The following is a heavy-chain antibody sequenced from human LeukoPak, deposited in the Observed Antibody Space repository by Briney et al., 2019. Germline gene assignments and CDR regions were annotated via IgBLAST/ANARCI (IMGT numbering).Heavy chain of an antibody. D-gene: IGHD2-15*01. CDR1: GGTFSSYA. V-gene: IGHV1-69*13. J-gene: IGHJ4*02. CDR3: ARGGYCSGGSCYSFDY. Sequence: SLKVSWKASGGTFSSYAVVWAPQAPGQGLEGMGGIIPIFGTANYAQKFQGRVTITADESTSTAYMELSSLRSEDTAVYYCARGGYCSGGSCYSFDYWGQGTLVTVSS. CDR2: IIPIFGTA.